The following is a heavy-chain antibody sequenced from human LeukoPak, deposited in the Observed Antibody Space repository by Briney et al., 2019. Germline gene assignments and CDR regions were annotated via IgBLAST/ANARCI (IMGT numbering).Heavy chain of an antibody. J-gene: IGHJ4*02. D-gene: IGHD3-22*01. CDR2: ISYDGSNK. CDR3: ARDGDYYDSTYYFDY. V-gene: IGHV3-30-3*01. Sequence: GRSLRLSCAASGFTFSSYAMHWVRQAPGKGLEWVAVISYDGSNKYYADSVKGRFTISRDNSKNTLYLQMNSLRAEDTAVYYCARDGDYYDSTYYFDYWGQGTLVTVSS. CDR1: GFTFSSYA.